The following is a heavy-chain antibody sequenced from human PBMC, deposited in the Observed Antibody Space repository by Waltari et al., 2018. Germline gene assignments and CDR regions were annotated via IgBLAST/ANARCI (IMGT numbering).Heavy chain of an antibody. CDR1: GFTFSSDA. V-gene: IGHV3-23*01. D-gene: IGHD3-10*01. CDR3: AKDRPWAASWFGIDY. J-gene: IGHJ4*02. CDR2: ISGSGGST. Sequence: EVQLLESGGGLVQPGGSLTLSCAASGFTFSSDAMSWVRQAAGKGREWVSAISGSGGSTYYADSVKGRFTISRDNSKNTLYLQMNSLRAEDTAVYYCAKDRPWAASWFGIDYWGQGTLVTVSS.